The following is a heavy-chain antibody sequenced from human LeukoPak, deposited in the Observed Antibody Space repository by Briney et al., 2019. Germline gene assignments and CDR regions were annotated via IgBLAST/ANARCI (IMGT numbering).Heavy chain of an antibody. CDR1: GFTFDDYA. D-gene: IGHD3-22*01. V-gene: IGHV3-9*01. CDR3: AKDLEPDSSGYHPYYFDY. J-gene: IGHJ4*02. Sequence: GMSLRLSCAASGFTFDDYAMHWVRQVPGRGLEWVSTISWNSARIVYADSVKGRFTISRDNAKNSLSLQMNSLRAEDTALYYCAKDLEPDSSGYHPYYFDYWGQGTLVTVSS. CDR2: ISWNSARI.